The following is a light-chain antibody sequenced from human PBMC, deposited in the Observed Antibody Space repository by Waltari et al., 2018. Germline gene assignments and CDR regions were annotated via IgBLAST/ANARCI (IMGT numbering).Light chain of an antibody. CDR1: SSDVGGNKY. Sequence: QSALTQPASVSGSPGQSITISCTGTSSDVGGNKYVSWYQQHPGKAPKLMIYAVSNRPSGVSNRFSGSKSGNTASLTISGLQAEDEADYYCSSYTSSSTLGVFGTGTKVTVL. V-gene: IGLV2-14*03. CDR2: AVS. J-gene: IGLJ1*01. CDR3: SSYTSSSTLGV.